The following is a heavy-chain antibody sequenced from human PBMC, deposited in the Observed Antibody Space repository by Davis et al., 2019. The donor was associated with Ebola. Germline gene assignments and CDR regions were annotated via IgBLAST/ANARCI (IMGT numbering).Heavy chain of an antibody. D-gene: IGHD2-2*02. CDR2: INPNTGGI. CDR3: ARETPEYCSSTSCYTEKEFDS. V-gene: IGHV1-2*02. Sequence: GESLKISCKASGYTFTDYYIHWVRQAPGQGLEWMGWINPNTGGINYAQTFQGRVTMARDTSISTAYMEFSRLRSDDTAVYYCARETPEYCSSTSCYTEKEFDSWGQGTLVTVSS. CDR1: GYTFTDYY. J-gene: IGHJ4*02.